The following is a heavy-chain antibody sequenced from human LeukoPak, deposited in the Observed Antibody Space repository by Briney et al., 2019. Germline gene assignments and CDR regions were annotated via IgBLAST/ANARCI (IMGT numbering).Heavy chain of an antibody. CDR3: ARGEDSSGYPSLSY. J-gene: IGHJ4*02. CDR1: GGSISSGGYY. Sequence: SQTLSLTCTVSGGSISSGGYYWSWIRQHPGKGLEWIGYIYYSGSTYYNPSLKSRVTISVDTSKNQFSLKLSSVTAADTAVYYCARGEDSSGYPSLSYWGQGTLVTVSS. CDR2: IYYSGST. D-gene: IGHD3-22*01. V-gene: IGHV4-31*03.